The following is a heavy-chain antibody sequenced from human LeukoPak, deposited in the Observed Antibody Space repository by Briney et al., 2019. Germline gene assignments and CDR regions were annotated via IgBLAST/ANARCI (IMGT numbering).Heavy chain of an antibody. V-gene: IGHV1-18*01. D-gene: IGHD6-19*01. J-gene: IGHJ4*02. CDR3: ARGVKAVADDIDY. Sequence: ASVKVSCKASGYTFTSYGISWVRQAPGQGLEWMGWISAYNGNTNYAQKFQGRVTMTRDMSTSTVYMELSSLRSEDTAVYYCARGVKAVADDIDYWGQGTLVTVSS. CDR1: GYTFTSYG. CDR2: ISAYNGNT.